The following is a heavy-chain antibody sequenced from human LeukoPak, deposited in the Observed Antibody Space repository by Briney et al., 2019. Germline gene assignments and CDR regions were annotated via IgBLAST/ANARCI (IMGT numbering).Heavy chain of an antibody. V-gene: IGHV3-33*01. D-gene: IGHD1-26*01. Sequence: GRSLRLSCAASGFTFSSYGMHWVRQAPGKGLEWVAVIWYDGSNKYYADSVKGRFTISRDNSKNTLYLQMNSLRAEDTAVYYCARDGEWELYYFDYGGQGTLVTVSS. J-gene: IGHJ4*02. CDR2: IWYDGSNK. CDR1: GFTFSSYG. CDR3: ARDGEWELYYFDY.